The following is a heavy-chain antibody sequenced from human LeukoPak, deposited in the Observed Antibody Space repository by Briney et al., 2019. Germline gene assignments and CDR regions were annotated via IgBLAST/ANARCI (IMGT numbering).Heavy chain of an antibody. CDR1: GFTVSSNY. CDR3: AREGQQLVLNY. V-gene: IGHV3-53*01. J-gene: IGHJ4*02. Sequence: PGGSLRLSCAASGFTVSSNYMSWVRQAPGKGLEWVSVIYSGGSTYYADSVKGRFTISRDNSKNTLYRQMNSLRAEDTAVYYCAREGQQLVLNYWGQGTLVTVSS. D-gene: IGHD6-13*01. CDR2: IYSGGST.